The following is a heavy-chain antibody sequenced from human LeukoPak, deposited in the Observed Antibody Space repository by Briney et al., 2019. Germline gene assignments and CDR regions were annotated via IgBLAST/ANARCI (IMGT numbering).Heavy chain of an antibody. V-gene: IGHV1-8*01. J-gene: IGHJ5*02. D-gene: IGHD1-14*01. CDR1: GYPFTTWE. Sequence: ASVKVSCKTSGYPFTTWEINWVRQAAGQGLEWTGWVHPNSGNTACAQKFQGRVTMTRDTSISTAYMELSGLRSDDTAVYFCARGPRNDPWGQGTLVTVSS. CDR3: ARGPRNDP. CDR2: VHPNSGNT.